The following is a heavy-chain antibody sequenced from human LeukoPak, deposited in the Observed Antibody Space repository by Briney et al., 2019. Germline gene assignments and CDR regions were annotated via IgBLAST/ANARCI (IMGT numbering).Heavy chain of an antibody. CDR2: ISYDGSNK. J-gene: IGHJ3*02. Sequence: GRSLRLSCAASGFTFSSYAMHWVRQAPGKGLEWVAVISYDGSNKYYADSVKGRFTISRDNSKNTLYLQMDSLRAEDTAVYYCAKSWLRDRGAFDIWGQGTVVTVSS. CDR1: GFTFSSYA. V-gene: IGHV3-30-3*02. CDR3: AKSWLRDRGAFDI. D-gene: IGHD5-12*01.